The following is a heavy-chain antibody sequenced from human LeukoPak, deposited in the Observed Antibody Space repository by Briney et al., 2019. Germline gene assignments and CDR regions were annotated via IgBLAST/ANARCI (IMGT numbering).Heavy chain of an antibody. V-gene: IGHV1-2*02. D-gene: IGHD3-22*01. J-gene: IGHJ4*02. Sequence: GASVKVSCKASGYTFTGYYMHWVRQAPGQGLEWMGWINPNSGGTNYEQKFQGRVTMTRDTSISTAYMELSRLRSDDTAVYYCARNFYFDSSGYYHYWGQGTLVTVSS. CDR2: INPNSGGT. CDR3: ARNFYFDSSGYYHY. CDR1: GYTFTGYY.